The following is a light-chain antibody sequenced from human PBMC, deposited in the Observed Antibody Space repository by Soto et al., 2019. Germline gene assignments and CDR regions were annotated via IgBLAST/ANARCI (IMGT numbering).Light chain of an antibody. J-gene: IGKJ1*01. Sequence: EIVLTQSPGTLSLSPGERATLSCRASQSVRSSYLAWYQQKPGQAPRLLIFGTSHRATDIPDRFSGSGSESDFTLTITRLEPEAFAVYYCQQSSESAWTFGQGTRVEIK. V-gene: IGKV3-20*01. CDR3: QQSSESAWT. CDR2: GTS. CDR1: QSVRSSY.